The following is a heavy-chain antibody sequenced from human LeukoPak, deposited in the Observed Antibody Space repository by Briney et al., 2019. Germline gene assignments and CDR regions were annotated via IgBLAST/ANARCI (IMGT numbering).Heavy chain of an antibody. D-gene: IGHD1-1*01. J-gene: IGHJ4*02. CDR1: GFTFDDYT. V-gene: IGHV3-43*01. CDR3: AKETEIGYYFDY. Sequence: PGGSLRLSCAASGFTFDDYTMHWVRQAPGKGLEWVSLISWDGGSTYYADSVKGRFTISRDNSKNSLYLQMNSLRTEDTALYYWAKETEIGYYFDYWGQGTLVTVSS. CDR2: ISWDGGST.